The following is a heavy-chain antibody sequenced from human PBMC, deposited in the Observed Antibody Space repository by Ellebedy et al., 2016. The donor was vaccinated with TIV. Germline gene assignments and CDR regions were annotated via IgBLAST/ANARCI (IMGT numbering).Heavy chain of an antibody. V-gene: IGHV3-7*01. Sequence: GESLKISCAASGFTFSSYWMSWVRQAPGKGLEWVANIKQDGSEKYYVDSVKGRFTISRDNAKNSLYLQMNSLRAEDTAVYYCARDGGGYYGSSGYYTAEYFQHWGQGTLVTVSS. J-gene: IGHJ1*01. CDR1: GFTFSSYW. D-gene: IGHD3-22*01. CDR3: ARDGGGYYGSSGYYTAEYFQH. CDR2: IKQDGSEK.